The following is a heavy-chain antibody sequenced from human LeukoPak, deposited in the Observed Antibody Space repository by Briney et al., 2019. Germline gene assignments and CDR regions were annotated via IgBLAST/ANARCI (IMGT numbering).Heavy chain of an antibody. V-gene: IGHV1-69*04. CDR3: AKYYYDSSGRFDY. D-gene: IGHD3-22*01. CDR1: GGTFSSYA. Sequence: SVKVSCKASGGTFSSYAISWVRQAPGQGLEWMGRIIPILGIADYAQKFQGRVTITADKSTSTAYMELSSLRSEDTAVYYCAKYYYDSSGRFDYWGQGTLVTVSS. J-gene: IGHJ4*02. CDR2: IIPILGIA.